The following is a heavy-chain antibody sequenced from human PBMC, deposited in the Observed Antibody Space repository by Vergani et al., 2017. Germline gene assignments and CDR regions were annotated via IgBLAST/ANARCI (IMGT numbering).Heavy chain of an antibody. Sequence: QESGPGLVKPSETLSLTCTVSGGSISSYYWSWIRQPPGKALEWLALIYWDDDNRYSPSLKSRFTITKDTSKNQVVLTMTNMDPVDTATYYCAHFVLRLGWFDPWGQGTLVTVSS. J-gene: IGHJ5*02. V-gene: IGHV2-5*08. CDR2: IYWDDDN. CDR3: AHFVLRLGWFDP. D-gene: IGHD3-3*01. CDR1: GGSISSYYW.